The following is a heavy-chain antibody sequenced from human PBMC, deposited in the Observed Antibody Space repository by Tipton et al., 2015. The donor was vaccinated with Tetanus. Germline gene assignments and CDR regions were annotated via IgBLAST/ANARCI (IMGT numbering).Heavy chain of an antibody. CDR3: ARNTSSWPSGKRTSYSDY. J-gene: IGHJ4*02. Sequence: TLSLTCTVSGGSITSSIDYWGWVRQPPGKGLEWIGSVYYSGSTSYNPSLKSRVTMSVDTSKNQFSLMLNSVTAADTAVYYCARNTSSWPSGKRTSYSDYWGQGTLVTVSS. CDR1: GGSITSSIDY. CDR2: VYYSGST. D-gene: IGHD6-13*01. V-gene: IGHV4-39*01.